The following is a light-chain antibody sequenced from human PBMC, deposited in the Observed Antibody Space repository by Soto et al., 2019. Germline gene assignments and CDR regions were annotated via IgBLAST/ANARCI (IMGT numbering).Light chain of an antibody. V-gene: IGKV1-8*01. CDR3: QQYDSYPHT. CDR1: QGISSY. J-gene: IGKJ1*01. Sequence: AIRMTQSPSSFSASTGDRVTITCRASQGISSYLAWYQQKPGKAPKLLIYAASSLQSGVPSRFRGSGSGTDFTLTISCLQSEDFATYYCQQYDSYPHTFGQGNKVEIK. CDR2: AAS.